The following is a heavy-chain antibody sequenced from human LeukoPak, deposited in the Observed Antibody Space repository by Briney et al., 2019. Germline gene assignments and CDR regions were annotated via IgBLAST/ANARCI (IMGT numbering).Heavy chain of an antibody. CDR2: TYYRSKWYN. CDR3: ARSTIIRGVSFDF. V-gene: IGHV6-1*01. J-gene: IGHJ4*02. CDR1: GDSVSSNSAA. Sequence: SQTLSLTCAISGDSVSSNSAAWNRIRQSPSRGLEWLGRTYYRSKWYNEYAVSVKSRMTINPDTSKNQFSLQVNSVTPEDTAVYYCARSTIIRGVSFDFWGQGTLVTVSS. D-gene: IGHD3-10*01.